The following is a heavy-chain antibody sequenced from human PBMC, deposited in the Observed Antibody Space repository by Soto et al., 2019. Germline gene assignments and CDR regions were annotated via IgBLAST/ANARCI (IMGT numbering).Heavy chain of an antibody. CDR3: ARHEGNGNVWPLDY. Sequence: ETLSLTCTVSGDSIGTTHSYWAWIRQSPGKGLEWIGNIHYSGSTYYMPSLRSRVTLSVDTSKNQFSLRLTSVTAEDTAVYYCARHEGNGNVWPLDYWGQGILVTVSS. V-gene: IGHV4-39*01. CDR2: IHYSGST. J-gene: IGHJ4*02. CDR1: GDSIGTTHSY. D-gene: IGHD2-8*01.